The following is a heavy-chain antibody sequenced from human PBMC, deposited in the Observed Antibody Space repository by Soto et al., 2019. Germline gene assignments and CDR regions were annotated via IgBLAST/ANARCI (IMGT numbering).Heavy chain of an antibody. Sequence: QVQLVQSGAEVKKPGSSVKVSCKASGDTFSTYTITWVRQAPGQGLEWMGGIIPRSGTSNYAQKFQGRVTITADESTSTAYRELSGRRSEDTAVYYCAREGLGLAPSTVNSDPYSYAMDVWGQGTTVTVSS. V-gene: IGHV1-69*12. J-gene: IGHJ6*02. D-gene: IGHD3-3*02. CDR3: AREGLGLAPSTVNSDPYSYAMDV. CDR2: IIPRSGTS. CDR1: GDTFSTYT.